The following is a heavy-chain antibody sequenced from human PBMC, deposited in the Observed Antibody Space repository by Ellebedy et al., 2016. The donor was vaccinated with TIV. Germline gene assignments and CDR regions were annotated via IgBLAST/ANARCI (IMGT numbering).Heavy chain of an antibody. J-gene: IGHJ4*02. V-gene: IGHV4-59*01. D-gene: IGHD5/OR15-5a*01. Sequence: MPSETLSLTCSVSGVSISAYYWSWIRQPPGKGLEWIGYVFYSGDTKYNPSLKSRVSLLMDTSKTSFPLTLTSVTAADTALHYCAVGTVSKLDYWGQGILVTVSS. CDR1: GVSISAYY. CDR3: AVGTVSKLDY. CDR2: VFYSGDT.